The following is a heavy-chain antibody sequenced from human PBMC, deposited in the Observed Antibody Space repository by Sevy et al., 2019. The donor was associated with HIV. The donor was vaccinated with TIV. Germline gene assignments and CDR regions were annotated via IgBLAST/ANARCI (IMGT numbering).Heavy chain of an antibody. CDR3: ATNSAGIAAAGTLFGYYGMDV. CDR1: GFTFDDYT. J-gene: IGHJ6*02. Sequence: GGSLRLSCAASGFTFDDYTMHWVRQAPGKGLEWVSLISWDGGSTYYADSVKGRFTISRDNSKNSLYLQMNSLRTEDTALYYCATNSAGIAAAGTLFGYYGMDVWGQGTTVTVSS. V-gene: IGHV3-43*01. D-gene: IGHD6-13*01. CDR2: ISWDGGST.